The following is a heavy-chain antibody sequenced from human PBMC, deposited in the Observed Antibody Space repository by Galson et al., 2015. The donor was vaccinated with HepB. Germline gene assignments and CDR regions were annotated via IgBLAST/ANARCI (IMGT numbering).Heavy chain of an antibody. CDR1: GYSISSGYY. D-gene: IGHD3-3*01. Sequence: TLSLTCAVSGYSISSGYYWGWIRQPPGKGLEWIGSIYHSGSTYYNPSLKSRVTISVDTSKNQFSLKLSSVTAADTAVYYCARDPYYDFWSGYFSHNYYYGMDVWGQGTTVTVSS. CDR3: ARDPYYDFWSGYFSHNYYYGMDV. V-gene: IGHV4-38-2*02. CDR2: IYHSGST. J-gene: IGHJ6*02.